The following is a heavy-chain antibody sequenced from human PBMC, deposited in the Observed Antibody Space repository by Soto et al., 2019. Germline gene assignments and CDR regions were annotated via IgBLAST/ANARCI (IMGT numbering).Heavy chain of an antibody. CDR3: ARHQRDDASRKIDC. Sequence: GESLKISCQGSGYSFTSNWIGWVRQMPGKGLEWMGIINPADADIKYSPSFQGQVTISADKSIGTAYLQWSSLKASDTAMYYCARHQRDDASRKIDCWGQGTLVTVSS. V-gene: IGHV5-51*01. CDR1: GYSFTSNW. D-gene: IGHD3-16*01. CDR2: INPADADI. J-gene: IGHJ4*02.